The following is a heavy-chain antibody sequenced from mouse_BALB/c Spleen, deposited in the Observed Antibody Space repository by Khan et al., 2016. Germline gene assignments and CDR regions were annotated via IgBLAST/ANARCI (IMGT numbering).Heavy chain of an antibody. CDR3: TRAGYDYPFAY. D-gene: IGHD2-4*01. J-gene: IGHJ3*01. CDR1: GYTFTSYY. V-gene: IGHV1S81*02. CDR2: INPSNGDT. Sequence: QVRLQQSGAELMKPGASVKLSCKASGYTFTSYYMYWVKQRPGQGLEWIGEINPSNGDTNFNERFKSKATLTVDKSSSTTYMQFSSLTSEDSAVYYCTRAGYDYPFAYWGQGTLVTVSA.